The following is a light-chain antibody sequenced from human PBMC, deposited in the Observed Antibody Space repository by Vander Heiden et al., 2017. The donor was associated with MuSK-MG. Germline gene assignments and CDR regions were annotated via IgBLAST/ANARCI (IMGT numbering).Light chain of an antibody. CDR2: DHN. CDR3: ATFDSSRSTGV. J-gene: IGLJ2*01. V-gene: IGLV1-51*01. CDR1: RSNIANNY. Sequence: QSVLTQPPSVSAAPGQKVTIPFPGSRSNIANNYVSWYQQLTGTAPNLLIYDHNKRPSGIPDRFSGSKSGTSATLGATGLQTGDEADYYCATFDSSRSTGVFGGGTKLTVL.